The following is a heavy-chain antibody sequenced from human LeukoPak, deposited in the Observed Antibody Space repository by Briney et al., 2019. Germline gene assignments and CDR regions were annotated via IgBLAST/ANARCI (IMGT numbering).Heavy chain of an antibody. V-gene: IGHV3-30*01. Sequence: GGSLRLSCAASGFTFSSYAMHWVRQAPGKGLEWVAITSFDGSKEYYADSVKGRFTISRDNSKNSLALQMNSLRAEDTAVYYCARGVATISPHYYYYYYMDVWGKGTTVTVSS. CDR2: TSFDGSKE. J-gene: IGHJ6*03. CDR1: GFTFSSYA. D-gene: IGHD2-15*01. CDR3: ARGVATISPHYYYYYYMDV.